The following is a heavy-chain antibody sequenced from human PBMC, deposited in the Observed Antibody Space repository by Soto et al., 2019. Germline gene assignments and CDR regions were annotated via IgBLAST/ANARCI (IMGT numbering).Heavy chain of an antibody. CDR2: IYYSGST. CDR3: AILRGRPGGYYYYGMDV. V-gene: IGHV4-39*01. Sequence: LSLTCTVSGGSISSSSYYWGWIRQPPGKGLEWIGSIYYSGSTYYNPSLKSRVTISVDTSKNQFSLKLSSVTAADTAVYYCAILRGRPGGYYYYGMDVWGQGTTVTVSS. J-gene: IGHJ6*02. D-gene: IGHD3-10*01. CDR1: GGSISSSSYY.